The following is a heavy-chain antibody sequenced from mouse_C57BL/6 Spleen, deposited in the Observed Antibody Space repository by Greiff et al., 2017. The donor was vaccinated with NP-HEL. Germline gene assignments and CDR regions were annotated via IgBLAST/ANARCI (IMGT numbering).Heavy chain of an antibody. J-gene: IGHJ1*03. CDR2: ISSGGDYI. CDR3: TRGGNYYASYFDV. Sequence: EVKLVESGEGLVKPGGSLKLSCAASGFTFSSYAMSWVRQTPEKRLEWVAYISSGGDYIYYADTVKGRFTISRDNARNTLYLQMSNLKSEDTAMYYCTRGGNYYASYFDVWGTGTTVTVSS. V-gene: IGHV5-9-1*02. CDR1: GFTFSSYA. D-gene: IGHD1-1*01.